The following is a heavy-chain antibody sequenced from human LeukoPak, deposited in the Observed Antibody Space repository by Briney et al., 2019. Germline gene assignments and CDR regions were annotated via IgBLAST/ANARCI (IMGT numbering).Heavy chain of an antibody. V-gene: IGHV1-46*01. CDR1: GYTFTSYY. D-gene: IGHD1-26*01. CDR3: ARLPVGAIYFDDY. Sequence: ASVKVSCKASGYTFTSYYMHWVRQAPGQGLERMGIINPSSGSTSYAQKFQGRVTMTRDMSTSTVYMGLSSLRSEDTAVYYCARLPVGAIYFDDYWGQGTLVTVSS. CDR2: INPSSGST. J-gene: IGHJ4*02.